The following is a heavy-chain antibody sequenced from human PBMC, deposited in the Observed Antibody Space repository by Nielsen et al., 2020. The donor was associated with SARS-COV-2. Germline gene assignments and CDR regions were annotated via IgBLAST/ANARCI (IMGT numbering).Heavy chain of an antibody. D-gene: IGHD1-26*01. CDR3: AREDSWELLRTYDALDI. V-gene: IGHV3-30-3*01. CDR2: ISFDGSDE. J-gene: IGHJ3*02. Sequence: GESLKISCAASGFPFSSFAMHWVRQAPGKGLEWVAVISFDGSDEYSADSVKGRFTISRDNAENTLYLQMTSLRTEDTAVYYCAREDSWELLRTYDALDIWGQGTMVSVSS. CDR1: GFPFSSFA.